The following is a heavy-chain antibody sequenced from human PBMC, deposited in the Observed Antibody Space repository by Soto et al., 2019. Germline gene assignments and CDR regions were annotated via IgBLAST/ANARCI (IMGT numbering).Heavy chain of an antibody. J-gene: IGHJ4*02. CDR1: DGSISTYF. D-gene: IGHD3-3*01. Sequence: SETLSLTCTVSDGSISTYFCNWIRQPAGKGLEWIGRIDNSGNANYNPSLKSRVTMSADTSRNQFSLKLNSVTAADTAVYYCARGGQDFWSGPFDYWGQGALVTVSS. CDR3: ARGGQDFWSGPFDY. CDR2: IDNSGNA. V-gene: IGHV4-4*07.